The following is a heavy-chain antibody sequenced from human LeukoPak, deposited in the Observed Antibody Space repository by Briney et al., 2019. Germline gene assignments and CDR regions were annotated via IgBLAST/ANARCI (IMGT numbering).Heavy chain of an antibody. D-gene: IGHD6-19*01. CDR1: GFTFDDYT. Sequence: GSLRLSCAASGFTFDDYTMHWVRQAPGKGLEWISLISWDGGRTYYADSVKGRFTISRDNSKNSLYLQMNSLRTEDTALYYCAKDKYGSGWYLIDYWGQGTLVTVSS. CDR2: ISWDGGRT. CDR3: AKDKYGSGWYLIDY. V-gene: IGHV3-43*01. J-gene: IGHJ4*02.